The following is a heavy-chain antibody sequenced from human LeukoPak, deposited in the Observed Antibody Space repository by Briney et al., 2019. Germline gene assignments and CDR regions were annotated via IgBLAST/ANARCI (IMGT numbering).Heavy chain of an antibody. CDR3: ARAKAAAGNSAFDY. Sequence: GGSLRLSCAASGFTFSSYWMRWVRQAPGKGLEWVANIKEDGSEKHYVDSVKGRFTISRDNAKNSLYLQMNSLRAEDTAVYYCARAKAAAGNSAFDYWGQGTLVTVSS. CDR1: GFTFSSYW. V-gene: IGHV3-7*01. D-gene: IGHD6-13*01. CDR2: IKEDGSEK. J-gene: IGHJ4*02.